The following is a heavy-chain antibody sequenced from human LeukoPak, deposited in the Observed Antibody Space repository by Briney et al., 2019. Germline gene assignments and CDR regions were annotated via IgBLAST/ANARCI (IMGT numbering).Heavy chain of an antibody. Sequence: SETLSLTCAVYGGSFSSYYWSWIRQPPGKGLEWIGYIYYSGSTNYNPSLKSRVTISVDTSKNQFSLKLSSVTAADTAVYYCARVEQYYDFWSGYYTNWFDPWGQGTLVTVSS. CDR3: ARVEQYYDFWSGYYTNWFDP. J-gene: IGHJ5*02. CDR2: IYYSGST. CDR1: GGSFSSYY. V-gene: IGHV4-59*01. D-gene: IGHD3-3*01.